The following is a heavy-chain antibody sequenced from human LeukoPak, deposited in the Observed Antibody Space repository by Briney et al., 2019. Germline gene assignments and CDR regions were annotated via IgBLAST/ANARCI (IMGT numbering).Heavy chain of an antibody. D-gene: IGHD6-13*01. Sequence: GGSLRLSCAASGFTFSSCWMSWVRQAPGKGLEWVANIKQDGSEKYYVDSVKGRFTISRDNAKNSLYLQMNSLRAEDTAVYYCARDPQDSSSWYFDYWGQGTLVTVSS. CDR2: IKQDGSEK. CDR1: GFTFSSCW. CDR3: ARDPQDSSSWYFDY. J-gene: IGHJ4*02. V-gene: IGHV3-7*01.